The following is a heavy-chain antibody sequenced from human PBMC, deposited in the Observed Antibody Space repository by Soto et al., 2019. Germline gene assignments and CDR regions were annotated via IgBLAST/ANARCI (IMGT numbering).Heavy chain of an antibody. J-gene: IGHJ6*02. CDR1: GLTFSSYA. D-gene: IGHD2-15*01. CDR3: AKGGSTNYYYYGMDV. V-gene: IGHV3-23*01. CDR2: ISGSGGST. Sequence: GGSLRLCCAASGLTFSSYAMSWVRQAPGKGLEWVSAISGSGGSTYYADSVKGRFTISRDNSKNTLYLQMNSLRAEDTAVYYCAKGGSTNYYYYGMDVWGQGTTVTVSS.